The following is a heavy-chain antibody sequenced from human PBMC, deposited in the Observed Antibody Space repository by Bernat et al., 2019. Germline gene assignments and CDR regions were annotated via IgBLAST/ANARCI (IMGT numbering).Heavy chain of an antibody. V-gene: IGHV4-34*01. Sequence: QVQLQQWGAGLLKPSETLSLTCAVYGGSFSGYYWSWIRQPPGKGLEWIGEINHSGSTNYNPSLKSRVTISVDTSKNQFSLKLSSVTAADTAVYYCARGVSRYYDFWSGYSQNWFDPWGRGTLVTVSS. D-gene: IGHD3-3*01. CDR2: INHSGST. CDR3: ARGVSRYYDFWSGYSQNWFDP. J-gene: IGHJ5*02. CDR1: GGSFSGYY.